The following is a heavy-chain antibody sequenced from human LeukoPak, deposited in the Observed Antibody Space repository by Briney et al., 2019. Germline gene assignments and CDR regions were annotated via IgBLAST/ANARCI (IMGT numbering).Heavy chain of an antibody. J-gene: IGHJ4*02. D-gene: IGHD6-13*01. V-gene: IGHV3-74*01. CDR3: ASASSHRIAAGGDY. Sequence: GGSLRLSCAASGFTFSNYWMHWVRQAPGKGLVWVSRINSDGSSRNYADSVKGRFTTSSDNAKNTLYLQMNSLRAEDTAVYYCASASSHRIAAGGDYWGQGTLVTVSS. CDR1: GFTFSNYW. CDR2: INSDGSSR.